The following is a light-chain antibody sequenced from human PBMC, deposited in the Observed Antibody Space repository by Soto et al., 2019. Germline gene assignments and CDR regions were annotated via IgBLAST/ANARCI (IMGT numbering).Light chain of an antibody. CDR2: DAS. CDR1: QSISTY. Sequence: EIVLTQSPATLSLSPGERATLFCRASQSISTYLAWYQQKSGQAPRLLIYDASNRATGIPARFSGGGSGTDFTLTVSSLEPEDFAVYYCQQRSNWPPTFGQGTKVEI. CDR3: QQRSNWPPT. J-gene: IGKJ2*01. V-gene: IGKV3-11*01.